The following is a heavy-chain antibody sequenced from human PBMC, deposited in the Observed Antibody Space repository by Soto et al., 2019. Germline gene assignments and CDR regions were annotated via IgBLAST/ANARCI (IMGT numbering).Heavy chain of an antibody. D-gene: IGHD2-15*01. CDR1: GYTFTSYA. CDR3: ARDLGGWPDY. J-gene: IGHJ4*02. CDR2: INAGNGNT. V-gene: IGHV1-3*01. Sequence: QVQLVQSRAEVKKPGASVKVSCKASGYTFTSYAMDWVRQAPGQRHEWMGWINAGNGNTKYSQKFQGRVTITRDTSASTAYMELSSLRSEDTAVYYCARDLGGWPDYWGQGTLVTVSS.